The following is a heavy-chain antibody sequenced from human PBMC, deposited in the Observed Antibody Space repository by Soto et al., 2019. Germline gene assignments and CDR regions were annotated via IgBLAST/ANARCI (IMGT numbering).Heavy chain of an antibody. CDR3: LAGLYGDYLSQTFYYYAMDV. Sequence: EVQLVESGGGLVQPGGSLRLSCAASGFTFSDHYMDWVRQAPGKGLEWVGRTRNKANSYTTEYAASVKGRFTISRDDSKNSLYLQMSSLKTEDTAVSYCLAGLYGDYLSQTFYYYAMDVWGQGTTVTVSS. D-gene: IGHD4-17*01. CDR2: TRNKANSYTT. CDR1: GFTFSDHY. J-gene: IGHJ6*02. V-gene: IGHV3-72*01.